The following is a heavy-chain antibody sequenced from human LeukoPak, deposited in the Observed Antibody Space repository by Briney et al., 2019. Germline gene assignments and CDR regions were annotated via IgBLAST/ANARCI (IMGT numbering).Heavy chain of an antibody. Sequence: PSETLSLTCTVSGYPISSGYYWGWIRQPPGKGLEWIGSIYHSGSTYYNPSLKSRVTISVDTSKNQFSLKLSSVTAADTAVYYCARDSLPYYDSSGYNWFDPWGQGTLVTVSS. J-gene: IGHJ5*02. CDR1: GYPISSGYY. CDR3: ARDSLPYYDSSGYNWFDP. D-gene: IGHD3-22*01. CDR2: IYHSGST. V-gene: IGHV4-38-2*02.